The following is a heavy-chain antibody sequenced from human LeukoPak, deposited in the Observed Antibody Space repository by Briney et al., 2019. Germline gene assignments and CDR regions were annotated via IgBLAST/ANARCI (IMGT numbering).Heavy chain of an antibody. CDR3: ATVDTAMAAYYYYYYGMDV. J-gene: IGHJ6*02. Sequence: SVKVSCKASGGTFSSYAISWVRQAPGQGLEWMGRIIPILGIANYAQKFQGRVTITADKSTSTAYMELSSLRSEDTAVYYCATVDTAMAAYYYYYYGMDVWGQGTTVTVSS. CDR1: GGTFSSYA. D-gene: IGHD5-18*01. V-gene: IGHV1-69*04. CDR2: IIPILGIA.